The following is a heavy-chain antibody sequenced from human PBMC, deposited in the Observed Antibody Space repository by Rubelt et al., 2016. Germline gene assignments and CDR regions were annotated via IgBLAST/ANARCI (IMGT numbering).Heavy chain of an antibody. V-gene: IGHV3-21*01. J-gene: IGHJ5*02. D-gene: IGHD1-1*01. CDR2: ISSSSSYI. CDR3: AKLAEYNWFDP. Sequence: ARGGLEWVSSISSSSSYIYYADSVKGRFTISRDNAKNSLYLQMNSLRAEDTAAYYCAKLAEYNWFDPWGQGTLVTVSS.